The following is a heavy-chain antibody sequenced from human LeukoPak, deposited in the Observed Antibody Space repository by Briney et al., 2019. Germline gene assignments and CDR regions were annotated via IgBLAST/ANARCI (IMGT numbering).Heavy chain of an antibody. V-gene: IGHV3-11*04. CDR2: VSSGSSTI. D-gene: IGHD3-22*01. CDR3: ARDGSSGYYYVSFDY. CDR1: GFTFSDYY. Sequence: PGGSLRLSCAASGFTFSDYYMSWIRQAPGKALEWVSYVSSGSSTIYYADSVKGRFTVSRDNAKNSLYLQMNSLRAEDTAVYYCARDGSSGYYYVSFDYWGQGTLVTVSS. J-gene: IGHJ4*02.